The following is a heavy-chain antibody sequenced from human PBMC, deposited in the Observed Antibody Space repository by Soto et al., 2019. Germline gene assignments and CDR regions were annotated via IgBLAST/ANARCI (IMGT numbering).Heavy chain of an antibody. CDR2: IIPVFETT. CDR3: ILGYSSSWKYFFDY. Sequence: QVHVVQSGAEMKSLGSSVKVSCQASGGTYSSYAFNWVRQAPGQGLEWMGGIIPVFETTNLAQKFQGRVKLTADESTTTAYMELSRLRSEDAAEYFCILGYSSSWKYFFDYWGQGTLVSVTS. CDR1: GGTYSSYA. D-gene: IGHD3-10*01. J-gene: IGHJ4*02. V-gene: IGHV1-69*01.